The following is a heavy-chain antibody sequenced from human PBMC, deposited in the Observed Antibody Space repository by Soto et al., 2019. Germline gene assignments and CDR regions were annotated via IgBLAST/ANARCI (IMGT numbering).Heavy chain of an antibody. D-gene: IGHD2-15*01. V-gene: IGHV4-59*01. J-gene: IGHJ5*02. CDR1: GGSISSYY. Sequence: PSETLSLTCTVSGGSISSYYCSWIRQPPGKGLEWIGYIYYSGSTNYNPSLKSRVTISVDTSKNQFSLKLSSVTAADTAVYYCARVYCSGGSCYPRWFDPWGQGTLVTVSS. CDR2: IYYSGST. CDR3: ARVYCSGGSCYPRWFDP.